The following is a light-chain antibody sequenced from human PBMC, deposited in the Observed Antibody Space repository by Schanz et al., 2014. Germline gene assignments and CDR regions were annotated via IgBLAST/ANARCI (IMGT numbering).Light chain of an antibody. V-gene: IGLV2-23*02. CDR3: CSYAGSSTLL. CDR1: SSDVGSYNL. Sequence: QSALTQPRSVSGSPGQSVTISCTGTSSDVGSYNLVSWYQQHPGKAPKLMIYEVSQWPSGVSDRFSGSKSGNTASLTISGLQAEDEADYYCCSYAGSSTLLFGGGTKLTVL. J-gene: IGLJ2*01. CDR2: EVS.